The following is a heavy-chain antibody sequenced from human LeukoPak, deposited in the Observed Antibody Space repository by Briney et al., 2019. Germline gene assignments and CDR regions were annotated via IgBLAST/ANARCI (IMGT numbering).Heavy chain of an antibody. CDR2: ISYDASLK. Sequence: GGSLRLSCAASGVSFKNYPMHWVRQAPGKALVWVAFISYDASLKYYADSVKGRFTISRDNSNSTLFLQMNSLTPEDTAVYYCARGGSGSSPVFDYYMDVWGKGTTVIVSS. D-gene: IGHD6-19*01. CDR1: GVSFKNYP. V-gene: IGHV3-30*04. J-gene: IGHJ6*03. CDR3: ARGGSGSSPVFDYYMDV.